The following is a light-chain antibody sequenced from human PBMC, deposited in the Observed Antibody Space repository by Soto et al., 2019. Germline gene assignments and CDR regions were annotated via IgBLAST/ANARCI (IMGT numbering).Light chain of an antibody. CDR3: SSFTSRFTFV. Sequence: QSVLTQPASVSGSPGQSIAISCTGTRSDVGAYNYVSWYQQHPGKAPKLMISEVTNRPSGASDRFSGSKSGNTASLTISGLQAEDEADYYCSSFTSRFTFVFGTGTKVTVL. CDR2: EVT. J-gene: IGLJ1*01. V-gene: IGLV2-14*01. CDR1: RSDVGAYNY.